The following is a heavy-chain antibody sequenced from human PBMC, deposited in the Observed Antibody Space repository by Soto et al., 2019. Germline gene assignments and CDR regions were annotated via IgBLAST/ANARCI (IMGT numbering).Heavy chain of an antibody. D-gene: IGHD1-1*01. CDR3: AKVLPESRGWNPNSAYFDY. CDR1: GFTFSSYA. Sequence: PGGSLRLSCAASGFTFSSYAMSWVRQAPGKGLEWVSAISGSGGSTYYADSVKGRFTISRDNSKNTLYLQMNSLRAEDTAVYYCAKVLPESRGWNPNSAYFDYWGQGTLVTVSS. J-gene: IGHJ4*02. V-gene: IGHV3-23*01. CDR2: ISGSGGST.